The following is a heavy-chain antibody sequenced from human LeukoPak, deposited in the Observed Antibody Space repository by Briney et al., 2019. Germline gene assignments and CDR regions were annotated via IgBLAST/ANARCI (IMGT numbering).Heavy chain of an antibody. D-gene: IGHD3-10*01. CDR1: GGSISSSNW. V-gene: IGHV4-4*02. Sequence: SGTLSLTFAVSGGSISSSNWWSLGRQPPGKGLEWSVIHYHSGSTNYNPTLKSRVTISVDKSKNQFSLKLSSVTAADTAVYYCARYSGFGELSATYYYYYMDVWGKGTTVTVSS. J-gene: IGHJ6*03. CDR2: HYHSGST. CDR3: ARYSGFGELSATYYYYYMDV.